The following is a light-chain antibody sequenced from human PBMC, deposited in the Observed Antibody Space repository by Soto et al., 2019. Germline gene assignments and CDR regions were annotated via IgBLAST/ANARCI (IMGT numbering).Light chain of an antibody. Sequence: QSVLTQPPSVSGAPGQRVTLSCTGNSSNLGAGYDVHWYQQLPGAAPKLVIFGNRNRPSGVPERFSGSKSGTSASLAITGLQAEDEADYYCAAWYDSLNGYVFGTGTKLTVL. V-gene: IGLV1-40*01. CDR2: GNR. CDR1: SSNLGAGYD. CDR3: AAWYDSLNGYV. J-gene: IGLJ1*01.